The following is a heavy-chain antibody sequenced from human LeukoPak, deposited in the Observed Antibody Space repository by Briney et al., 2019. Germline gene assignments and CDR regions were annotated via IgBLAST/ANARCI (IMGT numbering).Heavy chain of an antibody. CDR2: INPNSGGT. CDR3: ARSYSSSSLRLNWFDP. D-gene: IGHD6-6*01. V-gene: IGHV1-2*02. J-gene: IGHJ5*02. CDR1: GYTFTGYY. Sequence: GSVKVSCKASGYTFTGYYMHWVRQAPGQGLEWMGWINPNSGGTNYAQKFQGRVTMTRDTSISTAYMELSRLRSDDTAVYYCARSYSSSSLRLNWFDPWGQGTLVTVSS.